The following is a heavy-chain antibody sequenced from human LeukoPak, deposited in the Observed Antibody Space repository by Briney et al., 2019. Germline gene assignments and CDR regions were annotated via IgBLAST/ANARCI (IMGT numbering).Heavy chain of an antibody. D-gene: IGHD3-9*01. V-gene: IGHV4-61*02. CDR2: IYTSGST. CDR3: ARDYDILTGTNWFDP. Sequence: SETLSLTCTVSGGSISSSSYYWGWIRQPAGKGLEWIGRIYTSGSTNYNPSLKSRVTMSVDTSKNQFSLKLSSVTAADTAVYYCARDYDILTGTNWFDPWGQGTLVTVSS. CDR1: GGSISSSSYY. J-gene: IGHJ5*02.